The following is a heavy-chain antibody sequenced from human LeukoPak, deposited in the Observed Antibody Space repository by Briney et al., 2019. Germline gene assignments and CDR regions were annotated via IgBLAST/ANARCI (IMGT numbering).Heavy chain of an antibody. V-gene: IGHV3-23*01. CDR3: AKGSSGSGSYWEDY. Sequence: GSLRLSCAASGFTFSSYAMSWVRQAPGKGLEWVSAISGSGGSTYYADSVKGRFTISRDNSKNTLYLQMNSLRAEDTAVYYCAKGSSGSGSYWEDYWGQGTLVTVSS. CDR1: GFTFSSYA. D-gene: IGHD3-10*01. J-gene: IGHJ4*02. CDR2: ISGSGGST.